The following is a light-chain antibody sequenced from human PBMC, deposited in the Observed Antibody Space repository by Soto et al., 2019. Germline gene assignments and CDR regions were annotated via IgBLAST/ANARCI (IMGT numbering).Light chain of an antibody. Sequence: QSALTQPASVSGSPGQSITISCAGTSSDVGGYNYVSWYQQHPGKAPKLMIDYVSNRPSGVSNRFPGSKSGNTASLTISGLQAEDEASYYCSSYTSSDIWVFGGGTKLTVL. CDR1: SSDVGGYNY. J-gene: IGLJ3*02. CDR3: SSYTSSDIWV. CDR2: YVS. V-gene: IGLV2-14*03.